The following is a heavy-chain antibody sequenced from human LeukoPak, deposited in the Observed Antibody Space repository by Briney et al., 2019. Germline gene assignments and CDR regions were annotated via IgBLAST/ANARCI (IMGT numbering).Heavy chain of an antibody. Sequence: GESLKISCKGSGYSFTSYWIGWVRPMPGKGLEWMVIIYPGDSDTRYSPSFQGQVTISADKSISTAYLQWSSLKASDTAMYYCARRGSSPYNWFDPWGQGTLVTVSS. CDR3: ARRGSSPYNWFDP. D-gene: IGHD6-13*01. CDR1: GYSFTSYW. V-gene: IGHV5-51*01. J-gene: IGHJ5*02. CDR2: IYPGDSDT.